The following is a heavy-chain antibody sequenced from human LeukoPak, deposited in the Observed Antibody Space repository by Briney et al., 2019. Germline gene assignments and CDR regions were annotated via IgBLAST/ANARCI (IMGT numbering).Heavy chain of an antibody. CDR3: AREVAAAGHFDY. CDR1: GGTFSSYA. D-gene: IGHD6-13*01. J-gene: IGHJ4*02. CDR2: IIPIFGTA. Sequence: ASVKVSCKASGGTFSSYAISWVRQAPGQGLEWMGGIIPIFGTANYAQKFQSRVTITADESTSTAYMELNSLRSEDTAVYYCAREVAAAGHFDYWGQGTLVTVSS. V-gene: IGHV1-69*13.